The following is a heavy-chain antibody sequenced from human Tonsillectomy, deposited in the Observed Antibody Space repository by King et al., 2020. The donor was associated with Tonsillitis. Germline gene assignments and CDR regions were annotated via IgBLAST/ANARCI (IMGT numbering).Heavy chain of an antibody. V-gene: IGHV3-21*01. D-gene: IGHD3-3*01. CDR1: GFTFSGYG. CDR3: ATTYDFWSGY. J-gene: IGHJ4*02. Sequence: VQLVESGGGLVKPGGSLRLSCAASGFTFSGYGMIWVRQAPGKGLEWVSSISSDSNYRYYGDSVKGRFTISRDNAKKSLYLQMNSLRAEDTAVYYCATTYDFWSGYWGQGTLVTVSS. CDR2: ISSDSNYR.